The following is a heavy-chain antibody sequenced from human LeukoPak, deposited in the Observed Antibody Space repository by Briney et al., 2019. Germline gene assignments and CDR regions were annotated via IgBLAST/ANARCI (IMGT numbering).Heavy chain of an antibody. CDR1: GYSFTGYY. D-gene: IGHD4-17*01. J-gene: IGHJ4*02. CDR2: INPITGGT. V-gene: IGHV1-2*02. CDR3: ARDSGDYVPFDY. Sequence: ASVKVSCKASGYSFTGYYMHWVRQAPGQGLGWMGWINPITGGTSYAQKLQGGVTMTRDTSISTAYMELSRLRCDDTAVYFCARDSGDYVPFDYWGQGTLVTVSS.